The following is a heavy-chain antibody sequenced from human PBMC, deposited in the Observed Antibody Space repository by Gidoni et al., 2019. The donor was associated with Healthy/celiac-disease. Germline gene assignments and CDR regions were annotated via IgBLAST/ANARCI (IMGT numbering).Heavy chain of an antibody. V-gene: IGHV3-30*18. CDR3: AKNSGYYYDSSGYH. CDR2: ISYDGSNK. D-gene: IGHD3-22*01. Sequence: QVQLLESGGGLVQPGRSLSLSCAASGFTFSGDGMHWVRQAPGKGLEWVAVISYDGSNKYYEDSVKGRFTISRDNSKNTLYLQMNSLRAEDTAVYYCAKNSGYYYDSSGYHWGQGTLVTVSS. CDR1: GFTFSGDG. J-gene: IGHJ4*02.